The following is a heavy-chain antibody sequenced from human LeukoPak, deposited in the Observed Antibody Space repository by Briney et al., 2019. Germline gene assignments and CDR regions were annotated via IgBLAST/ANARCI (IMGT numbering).Heavy chain of an antibody. V-gene: IGHV3-23*01. D-gene: IGHD3-10*02. CDR1: GFTFSSYA. CDR3: AELGITMIGGV. CDR2: ISGSGGST. J-gene: IGHJ6*04. Sequence: GGSLRLSCAASGFTFSSYAMSWVRQAPGKGLEWVSAISGSGGSTYYADSVKGRFTISRDNSKSALYLQMNSLRAEDTAVYYCAELGITMIGGVWGKGTTVTISS.